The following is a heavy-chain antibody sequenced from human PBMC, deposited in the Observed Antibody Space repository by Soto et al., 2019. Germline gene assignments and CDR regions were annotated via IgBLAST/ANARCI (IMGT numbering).Heavy chain of an antibody. CDR1: GYTFTSYG. Sequence: GASVKVSCKASGYTFTSYGISWVRQAPGQGLEWMGWISAYNGNTNYAQKLQGRVTMTTDTSTSTAYMELRSLRSDDTAVYYCAAYYDFWSGHNRGYYYGMDVWGQGTTVTVSS. J-gene: IGHJ6*02. V-gene: IGHV1-18*04. CDR3: AAYYDFWSGHNRGYYYGMDV. CDR2: ISAYNGNT. D-gene: IGHD3-3*01.